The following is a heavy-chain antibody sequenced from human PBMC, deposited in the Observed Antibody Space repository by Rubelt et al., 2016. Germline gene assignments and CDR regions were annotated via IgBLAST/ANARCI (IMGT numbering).Heavy chain of an antibody. Sequence: SGSGGSTYYADSVKGRFTISRDNSKNTLYLQMNSLRVEDTAVYYCARRKLGPMGYWGQGTLVTVSS. J-gene: IGHJ4*02. D-gene: IGHD2-8*01. CDR2: SGSGGST. CDR3: ARRKLGPMGY. V-gene: IGHV3-23*01.